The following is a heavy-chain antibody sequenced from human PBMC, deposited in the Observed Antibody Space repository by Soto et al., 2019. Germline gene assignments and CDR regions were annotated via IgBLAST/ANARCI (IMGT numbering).Heavy chain of an antibody. Sequence: GESLKISCKASGYSFANYWIGWVCQKPGKGLEWMGVIYPGDSETTYSPSFEGQVIISVDRSRGTAFLEWSSLKASDTAMYYCARPGAPTDTVVYDFWGQGTQVNISS. CDR2: IYPGDSET. D-gene: IGHD5-18*01. CDR3: ARPGAPTDTVVYDF. V-gene: IGHV5-51*01. J-gene: IGHJ4*02. CDR1: GYSFANYW.